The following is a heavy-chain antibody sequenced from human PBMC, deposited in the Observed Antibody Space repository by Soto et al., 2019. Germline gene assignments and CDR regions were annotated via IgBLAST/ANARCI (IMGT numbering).Heavy chain of an antibody. CDR2: IKSKTDGGTT. CDR3: TTDATLICTNGVCGRVDV. CDR1: GFTFSNAW. V-gene: IGHV3-15*07. D-gene: IGHD2-8*01. Sequence: GGSLRLSCAASGFTFSNAWMNWVRQAPGKGLEWVGRIKSKTDGGTTDYAAPVKGRFTISRDDSKNTLYLQMNSLKTEDTAVYYCTTDATLICTNGVCGRVDVWGQGTRVTVS. J-gene: IGHJ6*02.